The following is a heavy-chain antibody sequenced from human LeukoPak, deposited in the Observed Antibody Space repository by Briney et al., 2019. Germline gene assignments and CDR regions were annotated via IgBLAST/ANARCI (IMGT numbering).Heavy chain of an antibody. J-gene: IGHJ6*02. CDR1: GYTFTSYG. V-gene: IGHV1-18*01. CDR3: ARGSGIRHYYYYGMDV. CDR2: ISAYNGNT. Sequence: ASVKVSCKASGYTFTSYGISWVRQAPGQGLEWMGWISAYNGNTNYAQKLQGRVTMTTDTSMSTAYMELRSLRSDDTAVYYCARGSGIRHYYYYGMDVWGQGTTVTVSS. D-gene: IGHD3-10*01.